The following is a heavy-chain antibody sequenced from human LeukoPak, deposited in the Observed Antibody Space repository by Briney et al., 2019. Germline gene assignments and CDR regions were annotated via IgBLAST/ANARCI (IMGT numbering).Heavy chain of an antibody. V-gene: IGHV3-23*01. J-gene: IGHJ5*02. D-gene: IGHD6-19*01. CDR1: RFTFSSYA. Sequence: GGSLRLSCAVSRFTFSSYAMSWVRHAPGRGLEWVSAFSGSGGSKYYADSVKGRFTISSDNSKNTLHMQMNSLGAEDTAVYYCAKESSGWYTGNWFDPWGQGTLVTVSS. CDR2: FSGSGGSK. CDR3: AKESSGWYTGNWFDP.